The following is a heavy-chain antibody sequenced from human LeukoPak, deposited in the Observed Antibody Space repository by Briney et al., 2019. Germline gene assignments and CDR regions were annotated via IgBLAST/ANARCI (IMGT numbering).Heavy chain of an antibody. CDR3: ARESIAARKGFDY. D-gene: IGHD6-6*01. Sequence: SETLSLTCTVSGYSISSGYYWGWIRQPPGKGMEWIGSIYHSGSTYYNPSLKSRVTISVDTSKNQFSLKLSSVSAADTAVYYCARESIAARKGFDYWGQGTLVTVFS. CDR2: IYHSGST. J-gene: IGHJ4*02. CDR1: GYSISSGYY. V-gene: IGHV4-38-2*02.